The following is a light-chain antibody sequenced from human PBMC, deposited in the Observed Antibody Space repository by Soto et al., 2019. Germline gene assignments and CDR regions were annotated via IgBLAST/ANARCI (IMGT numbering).Light chain of an antibody. Sequence: QSVLTQPPSASGTPGLRVTISCSGGTSNIGNNNVNWYQHLPGTAAKLLIYANNQRPSGVPDRFSASKSGTSASLAISGLQSEDEADYYCAAWDDSLNGVIFGGGTKLTVL. CDR1: TSNIGNNN. CDR2: ANN. V-gene: IGLV1-44*01. J-gene: IGLJ2*01. CDR3: AAWDDSLNGVI.